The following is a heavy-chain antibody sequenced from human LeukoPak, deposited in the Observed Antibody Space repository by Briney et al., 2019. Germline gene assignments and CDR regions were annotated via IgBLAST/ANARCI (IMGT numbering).Heavy chain of an antibody. CDR1: GYTFTGYY. Sequence: GASVKVSCKASGYTFTGYYMHWVRQAPGQGLEWMGWINPNSGGTNYAQKFQGRVTMTRDTSISTAYMELSRLTSGDTAVYYCAAQVMEADPGTYYYYYYMDVWGKGTTVTVSS. D-gene: IGHD2-21*01. CDR3: AAQVMEADPGTYYYYYYMDV. V-gene: IGHV1-2*02. CDR2: INPNSGGT. J-gene: IGHJ6*03.